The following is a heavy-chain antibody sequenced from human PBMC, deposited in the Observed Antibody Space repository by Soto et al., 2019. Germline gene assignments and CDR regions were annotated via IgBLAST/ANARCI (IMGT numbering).Heavy chain of an antibody. Sequence: QVQLVQSGAEVKEPGSSVKVSCKASGGTFNNYAISWVRQAPGQGLEWMGGIIPMFGSTVYAPQFQGRVTITADRSTSIAFMQLTSLRSEDTALYFCTRITAPYYYYGMDVWGQGTAGTVSS. J-gene: IGHJ6*02. CDR2: IIPMFGST. V-gene: IGHV1-69*06. D-gene: IGHD1-20*01. CDR3: TRITAPYYYYGMDV. CDR1: GGTFNNYA.